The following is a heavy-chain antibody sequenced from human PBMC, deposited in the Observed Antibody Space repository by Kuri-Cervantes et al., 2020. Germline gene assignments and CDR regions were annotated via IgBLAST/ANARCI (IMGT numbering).Heavy chain of an antibody. CDR2: IKQDGSEK. Sequence: ETLFLTCAASGFTFSSYWMSWVRQAPGKGLEWVANIKQDGSEKYYVDSVKGRFTISRDNAKNSLYLQMDSLRAEDTAVYYCARGSLSSWNDGLYDSWGQGTLVTVSS. V-gene: IGHV3-7*01. D-gene: IGHD1-1*01. CDR1: GFTFSSYW. CDR3: ARGSLSSWNDGLYDS. J-gene: IGHJ4*02.